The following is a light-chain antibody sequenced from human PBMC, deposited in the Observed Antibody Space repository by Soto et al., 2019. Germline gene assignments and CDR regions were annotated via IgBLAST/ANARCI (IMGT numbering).Light chain of an antibody. CDR2: KAS. CDR3: QEYDTYLFT. V-gene: IGKV1-5*03. Sequence: DIQLTQSPSTLSASVGDRVTITCRASQSISSWLAWYQQKPGKAPKLLIYKASSLESGVPSRFSGSGSGTECTLTISSLQPDDVATYYCQEYDTYLFTFGQGTKLEI. CDR1: QSISSW. J-gene: IGKJ2*01.